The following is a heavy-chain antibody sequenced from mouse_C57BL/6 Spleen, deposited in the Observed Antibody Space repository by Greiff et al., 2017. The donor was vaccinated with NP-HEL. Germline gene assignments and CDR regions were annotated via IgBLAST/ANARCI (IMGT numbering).Heavy chain of an antibody. CDR2: ISSGSSTI. D-gene: IGHD2-12*01. CDR1: GFTFSDYG. Sequence: VQLKESGGGLVKPRGSLKLSCAASGFTFSDYGMHWVRQAPEKGLEWVAYISSGSSTIYYADTVKGRFTISRDNAKNTLFLQMTSLRSEDTAMYYCARYYTYAMDYWGQGTSVTVSS. V-gene: IGHV5-17*01. CDR3: ARYYTYAMDY. J-gene: IGHJ4*01.